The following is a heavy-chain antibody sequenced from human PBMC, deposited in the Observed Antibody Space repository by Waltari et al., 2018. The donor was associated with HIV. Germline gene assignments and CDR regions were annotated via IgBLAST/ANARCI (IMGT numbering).Heavy chain of an antibody. CDR1: GFTFTVYA. CDR2: ISSSGDKT. J-gene: IGHJ4*02. V-gene: IGHV3-23*01. Sequence: GSGGGLGQPGGSLRLSCAASGFTFTVYAMTWVRQAPGKGLEWVSTISSSGDKTYYADSVKGRFTISRDNSKKTVYLQMNSLRAEDTAVYYCAKDWGEGYKKDSWGQGTQVTVSS. D-gene: IGHD3-10*01. CDR3: AKDWGEGYKKDS.